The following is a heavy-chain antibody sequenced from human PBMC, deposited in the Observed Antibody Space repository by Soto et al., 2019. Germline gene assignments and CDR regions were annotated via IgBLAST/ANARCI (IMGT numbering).Heavy chain of an antibody. CDR3: AREVVVPAAIGWFDP. CDR1: GYSISSGYY. V-gene: IGHV4-38-2*02. D-gene: IGHD2-2*01. CDR2: IYHSGST. Sequence: SETLSLTCAVSGYSISSGYYWGWIRQPPGKGLEWIGSIYHSGSTYYNPSLKSRVTISVDTSKNQFSLKLSSVTAADTDVYYCAREVVVPAAIGWFDPWGQGTLVTVSS. J-gene: IGHJ5*02.